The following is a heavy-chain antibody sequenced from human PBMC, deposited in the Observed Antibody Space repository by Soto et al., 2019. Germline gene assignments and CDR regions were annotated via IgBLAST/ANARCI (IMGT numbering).Heavy chain of an antibody. Sequence: ASVKVSCKVSGYTLTELSMHWVRQAPGKGLEWMGGFDPEDGETIYAQKFQGRVTMTEDTSTDTAYMELSSLRSEDTAVYYCATVIPSSSWYGSQENNWFDPWGQGTLVTVSS. CDR1: GYTLTELS. D-gene: IGHD6-13*01. J-gene: IGHJ5*02. CDR2: FDPEDGET. CDR3: ATVIPSSSWYGSQENNWFDP. V-gene: IGHV1-24*01.